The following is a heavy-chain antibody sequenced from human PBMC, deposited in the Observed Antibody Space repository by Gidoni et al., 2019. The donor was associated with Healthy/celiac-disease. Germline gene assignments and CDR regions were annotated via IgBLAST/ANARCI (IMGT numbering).Heavy chain of an antibody. Sequence: APGKGLEWVSAISGGGVSTYYADSVKGRFTMSRDNSKNTLYLQMNSLRAEDTAVYYCAKVGYLYGDCWDYWGQGTLVTVSS. J-gene: IGHJ4*02. CDR3: AKVGYLYGDCWDY. CDR2: ISGGGVST. V-gene: IGHV3-23*01. D-gene: IGHD2-21*02.